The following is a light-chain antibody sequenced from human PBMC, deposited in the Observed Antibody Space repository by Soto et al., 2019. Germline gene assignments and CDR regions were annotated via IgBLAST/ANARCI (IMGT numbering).Light chain of an antibody. CDR1: QGVSSD. J-gene: IGKJ1*01. CDR3: QQDIICPPT. CDR2: GAS. Sequence: EIEMTQSPATLSVSPGDRATLSCRASQGVSSDLAWYQQKPGQAPRLLIYGASIRDTGIPARFSGSGSGTEFTLTISSLQSEDFAAYYCQQDIICPPTFGQGTKVELK. V-gene: IGKV3-15*01.